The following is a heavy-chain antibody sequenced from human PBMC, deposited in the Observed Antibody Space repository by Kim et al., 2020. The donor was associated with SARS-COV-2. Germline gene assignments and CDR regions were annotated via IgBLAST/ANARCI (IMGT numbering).Heavy chain of an antibody. Sequence: SETLSLTCAVYGGSFSGYYWSWIRQPPGKGLEWIGEINHSGSTNYNPSLKSRVTISVYTSKNQCSLKLSSVTAADTAVYYCAIGRRGIAVFWFDPWGQGTLVTVSS. V-gene: IGHV4-34*01. CDR2: INHSGST. CDR3: AIGRRGIAVFWFDP. D-gene: IGHD6-19*01. J-gene: IGHJ5*02. CDR1: GGSFSGYY.